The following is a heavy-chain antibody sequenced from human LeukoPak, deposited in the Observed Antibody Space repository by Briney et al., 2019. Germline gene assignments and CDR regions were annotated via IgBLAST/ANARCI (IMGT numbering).Heavy chain of an antibody. V-gene: IGHV1-46*01. D-gene: IGHD5-12*01. Sequence: GASVKVSCKASGYTFTSYYMHWVRQAPGQGLEWVGIINPSGGSTSYAQKFQGRVTMTRDTSTSTVYMELSSLRSEDTAVYYCAREMATTPYYYYGMDVWGQGPTVTVSS. J-gene: IGHJ6*02. CDR3: AREMATTPYYYYGMDV. CDR1: GYTFTSYY. CDR2: INPSGGST.